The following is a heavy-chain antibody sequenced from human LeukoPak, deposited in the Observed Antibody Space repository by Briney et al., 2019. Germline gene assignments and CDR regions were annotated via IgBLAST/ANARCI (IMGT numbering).Heavy chain of an antibody. D-gene: IGHD6-6*01. CDR1: GYTFTSYA. J-gene: IGHJ6*02. CDR3: ARGIPRGGYIAARLLEGEPYYYYGMDV. Sequence: ASVKVSCKASGYTFTSYAMHWVRQAPGQRLEWMGWINAGNGNTKYSQKFQGRVTITRDTSASTAYMELSSLRSEDTAVYYCARGIPRGGYIAARLLEGEPYYYYGMDVWGQGTTVTVSS. CDR2: INAGNGNT. V-gene: IGHV1-3*01.